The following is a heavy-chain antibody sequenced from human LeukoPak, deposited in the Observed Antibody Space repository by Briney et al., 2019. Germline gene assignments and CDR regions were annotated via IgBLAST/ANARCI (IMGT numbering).Heavy chain of an antibody. Sequence: GGSLRLSCAASGFTVSSNYMSWVRQAPGKGLEWVSVIYSGGSTYCADSVKGRFTISRDNSKNTLYLQMNSLRAEDTAVYYCARHPSEFLAAAGTLPYYYGMDVWGQGTTVTVSS. D-gene: IGHD6-13*01. V-gene: IGHV3-66*04. CDR3: ARHPSEFLAAAGTLPYYYGMDV. J-gene: IGHJ6*02. CDR1: GFTVSSNY. CDR2: IYSGGST.